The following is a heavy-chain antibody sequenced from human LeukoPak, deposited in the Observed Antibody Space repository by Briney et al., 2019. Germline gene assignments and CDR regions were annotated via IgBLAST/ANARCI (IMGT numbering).Heavy chain of an antibody. Sequence: SETLSLTCTVSGGSISSGSYYWSWIRQPAGRGLEWIGRIYTSGSTNYNPSLKSRVTISVDTSKNQFSLKLSSVTAADTAVYYCARDNARGGSFSDYLRYFQHWGQGTLVTVSS. D-gene: IGHD5-12*01. J-gene: IGHJ1*01. CDR1: GGSISSGSYY. V-gene: IGHV4-61*02. CDR3: ARDNARGGSFSDYLRYFQH. CDR2: IYTSGST.